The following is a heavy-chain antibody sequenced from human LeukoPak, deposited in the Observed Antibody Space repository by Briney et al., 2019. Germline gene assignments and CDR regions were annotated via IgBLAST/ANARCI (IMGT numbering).Heavy chain of an antibody. D-gene: IGHD1-14*01. CDR1: GFTFATYT. Sequence: GGSLRLACTGAGFTFATYTFNWVRQAPGKGLEWVSSIGGSSSSIYYADSLKGRFAISRDNAKNSLYLQMNSLRAEDTAVYYCAREESEGFDYWGQGTLVTVSS. J-gene: IGHJ4*02. CDR3: AREESEGFDY. CDR2: IGGSSSSI. V-gene: IGHV3-21*01.